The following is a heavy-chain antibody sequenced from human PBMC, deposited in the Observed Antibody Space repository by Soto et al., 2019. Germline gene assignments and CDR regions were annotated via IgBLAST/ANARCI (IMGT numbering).Heavy chain of an antibody. CDR3: ARADDYKSSWFDP. J-gene: IGHJ5*02. Sequence: SETLSLTCTVSGGSISSGDYYWSWIRQPPGKGLEWIGYIYYSGSTYYNPSLKSRVTISVDTPKNQFSLKLISVTAADTAVYYCARADDYKSSWFDPWGQGTPVTVSS. D-gene: IGHD4-4*01. V-gene: IGHV4-30-4*02. CDR1: GGSISSGDYY. CDR2: IYYSGST.